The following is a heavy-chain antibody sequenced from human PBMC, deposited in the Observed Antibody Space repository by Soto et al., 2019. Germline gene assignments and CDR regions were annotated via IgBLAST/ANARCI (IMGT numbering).Heavy chain of an antibody. CDR1: GFTFSSYA. CDR2: ISGSGGST. D-gene: IGHD3-10*01. Sequence: EVQLLESGGGLVQHGGSLRLSCAASGFTFSSYAMSWVRQARGKGLEWVSAISGSGGSTYYADSVKGRFTTSRDTSKNTRYLQMNSLRAEDTAVYYCAKGGQSFDYWGQGTLVTVSS. J-gene: IGHJ4*02. CDR3: AKGGQSFDY. V-gene: IGHV3-23*01.